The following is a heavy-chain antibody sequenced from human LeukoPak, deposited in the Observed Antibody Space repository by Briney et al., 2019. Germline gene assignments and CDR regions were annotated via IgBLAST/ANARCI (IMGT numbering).Heavy chain of an antibody. CDR1: GFTFSNYW. CDR2: INHSGST. J-gene: IGHJ5*02. D-gene: IGHD2-2*02. Sequence: SGGSLRLSCAASGFTFSNYWMTWVRQAPGKGLEWIGEINHSGSTNYNPSLKSRVTISVDTSKNQFSLKLSSVTAADTAVYYCARGTPRAIPAAIRRGVRFDPWGQGTLVTVSS. V-gene: IGHV4-34*01. CDR3: ARGTPRAIPAAIRRGVRFDP.